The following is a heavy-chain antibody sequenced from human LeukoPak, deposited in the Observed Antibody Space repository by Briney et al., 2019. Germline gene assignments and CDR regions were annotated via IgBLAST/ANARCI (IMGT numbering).Heavy chain of an antibody. D-gene: IGHD2-2*01. J-gene: IGHJ6*03. V-gene: IGHV3-11*04. CDR2: ITSTSSSI. CDR3: AKEDVGIVAGPGASGGPIPDEDFYYYYMDF. CDR1: GFTFSDYY. Sequence: KPGGSLRLSCAASGFTFSDYYMSWIRQAPGKGLEWVSSITSTSSSIYYADSVKGRFTISRDNAKNSLFLQMNTLRAEDTAVYYCAKEDVGIVAGPGASGGPIPDEDFYYYYMDFWGKGTTVTVSS.